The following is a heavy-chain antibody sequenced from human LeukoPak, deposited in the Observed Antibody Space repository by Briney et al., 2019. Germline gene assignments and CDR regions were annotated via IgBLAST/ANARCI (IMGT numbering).Heavy chain of an antibody. CDR2: ISSSSSYI. CDR1: GFTFSSYS. CDR3: ARDRVSPYYYFYGMDV. V-gene: IGHV3-21*01. Sequence: GASLRPSCAASGFTFSSYSMNWVRQAPGKGLEWVSSISSSSSYIYYADSVKGRFTISRDNAKNSLYLQMNSLRADDTAVYYCARDRVSPYYYFYGMDVWGQGTTVTVSS. J-gene: IGHJ6*02. D-gene: IGHD6-13*01.